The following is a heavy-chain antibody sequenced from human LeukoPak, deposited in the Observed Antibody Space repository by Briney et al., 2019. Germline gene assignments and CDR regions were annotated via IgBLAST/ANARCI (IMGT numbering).Heavy chain of an antibody. Sequence: HSGGSLRLSCAASGFTFSSYGMSSVRQAPGKGLEWVSAISGSGGSTYYADSVKGRFTISRDNSKNTLYLQMNSLRAEDTAVYYCAKGEHYYDSSGYSRPFDYWGQGTLVTVSS. CDR1: GFTFSSYG. D-gene: IGHD3-22*01. CDR2: ISGSGGST. V-gene: IGHV3-23*01. CDR3: AKGEHYYDSSGYSRPFDY. J-gene: IGHJ4*02.